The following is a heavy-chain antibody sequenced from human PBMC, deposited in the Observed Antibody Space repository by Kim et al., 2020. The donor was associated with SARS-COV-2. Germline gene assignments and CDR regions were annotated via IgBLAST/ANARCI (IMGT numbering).Heavy chain of an antibody. CDR1: GYSFTSYW. D-gene: IGHD3-22*01. J-gene: IGHJ6*02. V-gene: IGHV5-51*01. Sequence: GESLKISCKGSGYSFTSYWIGWVRQMPGKGLEWMGIIYPGDSDTRYSPSFQGQVTISADKSISTAYLRWSSLKASDTAMYYCARNYYDSSGYYDNYYYYGMDVWGQGTTVTVSS. CDR2: IYPGDSDT. CDR3: ARNYYDSSGYYDNYYYYGMDV.